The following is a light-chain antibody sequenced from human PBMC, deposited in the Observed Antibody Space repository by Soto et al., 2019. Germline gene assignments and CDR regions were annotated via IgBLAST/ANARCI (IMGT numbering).Light chain of an antibody. CDR1: SSDVGGYNY. CDR3: CSYAGSYTYV. J-gene: IGLJ1*01. Sequence: QSALTQPRSVSGSPGQSVTISCTGTSSDVGGYNYVSWYQQHPGKAPKLMIYDVSKRPSGVPDRFSGSKSGNTASLTISGLQAEDEADYYCCSYAGSYTYVFGTGTKLNVL. CDR2: DVS. V-gene: IGLV2-11*01.